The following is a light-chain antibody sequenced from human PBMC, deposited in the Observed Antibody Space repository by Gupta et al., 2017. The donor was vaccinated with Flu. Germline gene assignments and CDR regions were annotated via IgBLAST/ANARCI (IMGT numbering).Light chain of an antibody. V-gene: IGLV1-44*01. CDR1: GTNIGSHT. J-gene: IGLJ3*02. CDR2: SNN. Sequence: RVISPCSGSGTNIGSHTVHWHEQQPGTAPKHLIYSNNQRRSGVPGRFSGAKYGTSAALAISGLQSEDEDDYYCAAWDDSRNGLVFGGGTKLTVL. CDR3: AAWDDSRNGLV.